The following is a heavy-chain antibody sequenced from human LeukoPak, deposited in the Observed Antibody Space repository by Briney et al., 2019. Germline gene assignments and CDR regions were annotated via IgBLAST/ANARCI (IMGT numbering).Heavy chain of an antibody. J-gene: IGHJ3*02. D-gene: IGHD2/OR15-2a*01. CDR1: GGSISSGDYY. CDR2: IYYSGST. V-gene: IGHV4-30-4*01. Sequence: SHTLSLTCTVSGGSISSGDYYWSWIRQPPGKGLEWIGYIYYSGSTYYNPSLKSRVTISVDTSKNQFSLKLSSVTAADTAVYYCARVVIRSYAFDIWGQGTMVTVSS. CDR3: ARVVIRSYAFDI.